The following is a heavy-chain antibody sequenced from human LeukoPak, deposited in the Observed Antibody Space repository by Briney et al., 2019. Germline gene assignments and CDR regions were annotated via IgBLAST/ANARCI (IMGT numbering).Heavy chain of an antibody. CDR3: ARHTPGDPPLIDY. J-gene: IGHJ4*02. Sequence: GESLKISCKASGYSFTTYWIGWVRQMPGRGLEWMGIIYPGDSDTRYSPSFQGQVTVSAGKSISTAYLQWSSLKASDTAVYYCARHTPGDPPLIDYWGQGTLVTVSS. CDR1: GYSFTTYW. CDR2: IYPGDSDT. V-gene: IGHV5-51*01. D-gene: IGHD3-10*01.